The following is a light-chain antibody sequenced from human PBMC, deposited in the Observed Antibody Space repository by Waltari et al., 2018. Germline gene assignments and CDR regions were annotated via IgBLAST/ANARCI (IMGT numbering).Light chain of an antibody. CDR1: QSITTY. CDR3: QQTYSTPPWT. Sequence: DIQMTQSPSSLSASVGDTVTITCLASQSITTYLNRYQQKAGKAPELLIFGASSLQTGVPSRFSGSGSGTDFTLTINSLQPEDFATYYCQQTYSTPPWTFGQGTNMEI. CDR2: GAS. V-gene: IGKV1-39*01. J-gene: IGKJ1*01.